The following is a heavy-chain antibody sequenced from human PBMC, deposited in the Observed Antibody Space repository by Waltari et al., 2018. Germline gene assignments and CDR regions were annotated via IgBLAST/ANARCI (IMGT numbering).Heavy chain of an antibody. D-gene: IGHD6-13*01. J-gene: IGHJ4*02. CDR3: ATSTEMFVSSWGFDF. CDR2: TYYRSQWYH. Sequence: QIQLQQSGPGLVKPSQTLSLTGAISGDSVSSGSAAWNWIRQSPSNGLEWLGKTYYRSQWYHNYAASVKGRITINADTSKNQFSLHLNSVTPEDTAVYYCATSTEMFVSSWGFDFWGQGSLVTVSS. CDR1: GDSVSSGSAA. V-gene: IGHV6-1*01.